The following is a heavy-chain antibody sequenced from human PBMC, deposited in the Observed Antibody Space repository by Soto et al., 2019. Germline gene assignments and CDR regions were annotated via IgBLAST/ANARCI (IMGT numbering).Heavy chain of an antibody. Sequence: XETLSLTCTVSGDSISSSSYYWGWIRQPPGKGLEWIGSIYYGGSTFYNPSLKSRVTISVDTSKNQFSLRLSSVTAADTAVYYCSKTDYYYYGMDAWGQGTTVTVSS. CDR3: SKTDYYYYGMDA. V-gene: IGHV4-39*01. J-gene: IGHJ6*02. CDR1: GDSISSSSYY. CDR2: IYYGGST.